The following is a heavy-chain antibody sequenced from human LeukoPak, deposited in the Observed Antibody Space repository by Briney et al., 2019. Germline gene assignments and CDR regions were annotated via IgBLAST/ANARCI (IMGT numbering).Heavy chain of an antibody. D-gene: IGHD1-26*01. J-gene: IGHJ4*02. CDR2: IYTSGST. CDR3: ARMGAYYRRTYYFDY. V-gene: IGHV4-4*07. CDR1: GGSISSYY. Sequence: SETLSLTCTVSGGSISSYYWSWIRQPARKGLEWIGRIYTSGSTNYNPSLKSRVTMSVDTSKNQFSLKLSSVTAADTAVYYCARMGAYYRRTYYFDYWGQGTLVTVSS.